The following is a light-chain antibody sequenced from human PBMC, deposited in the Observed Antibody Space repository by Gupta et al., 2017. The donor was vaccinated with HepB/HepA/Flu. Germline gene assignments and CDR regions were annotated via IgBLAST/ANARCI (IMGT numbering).Light chain of an antibody. V-gene: IGLV6-57*02. CDR2: EDN. CDR3: QSYDSSDVV. CDR1: SGSIASNY. Sequence: NFMLTQPHSVSESQGKTVTISCTGSSGSIASNYVQWYQQRPGSAPTTVIYEDNQRPSGVPDRFSGSIDSSSNSASLTISGLKTEDEADYYGQSYDSSDVVFGGGTKLTVL. J-gene: IGLJ2*01.